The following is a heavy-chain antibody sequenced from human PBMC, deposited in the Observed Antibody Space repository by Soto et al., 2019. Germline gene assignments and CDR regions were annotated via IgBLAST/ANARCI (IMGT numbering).Heavy chain of an antibody. V-gene: IGHV3-48*03. CDR3: TREAGTAMANFDY. D-gene: IGHD5-18*01. Sequence: GGSLRLSCAASGFTFSSYEMNWVRQAPGQGLVCVSYISSTGNTIYYADSVKGRFTASRDNAKNSLYLQMNSLRAEDTAVYYCTREAGTAMANFDYWGQGTVVTVSS. CDR2: ISSTGNTI. J-gene: IGHJ4*02. CDR1: GFTFSSYE.